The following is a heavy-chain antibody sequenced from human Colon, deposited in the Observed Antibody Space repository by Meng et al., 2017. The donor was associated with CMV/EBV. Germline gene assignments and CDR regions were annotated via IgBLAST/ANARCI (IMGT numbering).Heavy chain of an antibody. Sequence: LPTSGVGVGWIRQPPGKALEWLALIYSSNEKRYNPSLEYRLTITRDTSKNQVTLTMTDMYPVDTATYYCAHSRGHCTSTSCYRWFDSWGQGALVTVSS. V-gene: IGHV2-5*01. CDR2: IYSSNEK. CDR3: AHSRGHCTSTSCYRWFDS. CDR1: LPTSGVG. D-gene: IGHD2-2*01. J-gene: IGHJ5*01.